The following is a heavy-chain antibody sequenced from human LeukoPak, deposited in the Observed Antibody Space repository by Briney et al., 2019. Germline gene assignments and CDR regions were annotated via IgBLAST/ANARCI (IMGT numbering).Heavy chain of an antibody. CDR3: AREEVPHGFDI. V-gene: IGHV4-59*01. CDR1: GGSLSNYY. Sequence: SETLSLTCTVSGGSLSNYYWCWIRQPPGKGLEYIGYIYYSGSTNYTPSPKSRVSPSLDTSKNQFSLKLCSVTDADTPVYISAREEVPHGFDIWGQGTMGTVSS. CDR2: IYYSGST. J-gene: IGHJ3*02.